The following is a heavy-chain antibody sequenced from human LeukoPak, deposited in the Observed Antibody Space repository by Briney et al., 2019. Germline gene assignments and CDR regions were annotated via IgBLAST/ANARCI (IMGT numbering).Heavy chain of an antibody. V-gene: IGHV3-53*01. D-gene: IGHD3-22*01. CDR3: ARGEYYYDSSGYYYFDY. CDR2: IHSGGST. Sequence: GGSLRLSCAASGFTVSSNYMSWVRQAPGKGLEWVSVIHSGGSTYYADSVKGRFTISRDNSKNTLYLQMNSLRAEDTAVYYCARGEYYYDSSGYYYFDYWGQGTLVTVSS. J-gene: IGHJ4*02. CDR1: GFTVSSNY.